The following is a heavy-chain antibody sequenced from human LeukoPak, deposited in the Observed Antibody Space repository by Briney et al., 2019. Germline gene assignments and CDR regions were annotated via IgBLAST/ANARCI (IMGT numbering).Heavy chain of an antibody. CDR3: ARDHGDGYNPGCRSFDY. J-gene: IGHJ4*02. D-gene: IGHD5-24*01. CDR1: GGTFSSYA. CDR2: IIPIFGTT. V-gene: IGHV1-69*05. Sequence: EASVKVSCKASGGTFSSYAISWVRQAPGQGLEWMGGIIPIFGTTNYAQKFQGRVTITTDESTSTAYMELGSLRSEDTAVYYCARDHGDGYNPGCRSFDYWGQGTLVTVSS.